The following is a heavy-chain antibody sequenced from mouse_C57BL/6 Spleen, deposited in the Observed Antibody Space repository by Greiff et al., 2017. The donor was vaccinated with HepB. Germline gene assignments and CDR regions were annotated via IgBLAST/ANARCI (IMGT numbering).Heavy chain of an antibody. Sequence: VQLQQPGAELVKPGASVKLSCKASGYTFTSYWMQWVKQRPGQGLEWIGEIDPSDSYTNYNQKFKGKATLTVDTSSSTAYMQLSSLTSEDSAVYYCARRGRAMDYWGQGTSVTVSS. V-gene: IGHV1-50*01. J-gene: IGHJ4*01. CDR2: IDPSDSYT. CDR1: GYTFTSYW. CDR3: ARRGRAMDY.